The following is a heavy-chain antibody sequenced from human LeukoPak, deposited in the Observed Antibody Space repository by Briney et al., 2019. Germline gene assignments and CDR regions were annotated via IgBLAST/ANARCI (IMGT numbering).Heavy chain of an antibody. V-gene: IGHV1-2*06. Sequence: GASVKVSCKSSGYTFIAYYMHWVRQAPGQGLEWMGQINPNSGDTDYAQKFQGRVTMTRNTSVSTAYMDLSSLRSEDTAVYYCARGSSGDYSVSGSAWFDPWGQGTLVTVSS. D-gene: IGHD3-10*01. CDR1: GYTFIAYY. J-gene: IGHJ5*02. CDR2: INPNSGDT. CDR3: ARGSSGDYSVSGSAWFDP.